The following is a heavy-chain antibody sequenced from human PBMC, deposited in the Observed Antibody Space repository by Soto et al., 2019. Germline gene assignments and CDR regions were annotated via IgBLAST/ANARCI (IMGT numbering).Heavy chain of an antibody. J-gene: IGHJ6*02. CDR3: AKDYHYGDYYYGMDV. D-gene: IGHD4-17*01. V-gene: IGHV1-69*13. CDR2: IIPIFGTA. CDR1: GGTFSSYA. Sequence: SVKVSCKASGGTFSSYAISWVRQAPGQGLEWMGGIIPIFGTANYAQKFQGRVTITADESTSTAYMELSSLRSEDTAVYYCAKDYHYGDYYYGMDVWGQGTTVTVSS.